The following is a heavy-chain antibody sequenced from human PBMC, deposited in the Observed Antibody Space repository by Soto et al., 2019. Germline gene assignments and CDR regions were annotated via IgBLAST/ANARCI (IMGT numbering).Heavy chain of an antibody. CDR2: IKEDGSEI. D-gene: IGHD3-16*01. V-gene: IGHV3-7*01. J-gene: IGHJ4*02. CDR1: GFNVMSYW. CDR3: ARDIGFDYVN. Sequence: HPGGSLRLSCAVSGFNVMSYWMSWVRQAPGKGLEWVASIKEDGSEIYSLQSVRGRFSISRDSAGNALHLTMNYLSAEDTGVYFCARDIGFDYVNWGQGTLVTVSS.